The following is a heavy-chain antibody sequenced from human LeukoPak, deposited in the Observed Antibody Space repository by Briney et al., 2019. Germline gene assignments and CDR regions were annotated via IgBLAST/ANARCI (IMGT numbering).Heavy chain of an antibody. J-gene: IGHJ4*02. V-gene: IGHV1-18*01. Sequence: ASVKVSCKASGYTFTSYGISWVRQAPGQGLEWMGWITAYNGNTNYAQKLQGRVTMTTDTSTSTAYMELRSLRSDDTAVYYCARPGVVRGVIPYYFDYWGQGTLSPSPQ. CDR3: ARPGVVRGVIPYYFDY. CDR1: GYTFTSYG. CDR2: ITAYNGNT. D-gene: IGHD3-10*02.